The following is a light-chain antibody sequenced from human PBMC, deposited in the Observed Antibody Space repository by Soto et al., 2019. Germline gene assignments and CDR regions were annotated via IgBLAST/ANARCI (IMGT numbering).Light chain of an antibody. J-gene: IGKJ2*01. CDR3: QQYGISPPYT. CDR1: QSVASNY. V-gene: IGKV3-20*01. Sequence: EIVLTQSPGTLSLSPGERATLSCRASQSVASNYLAWYQQKPGQTPRLLIYGASSRATDIPDRFSGSGSGTDFTLTIISLEPEDFAVYYCQQYGISPPYTFGQGTKLEIK. CDR2: GAS.